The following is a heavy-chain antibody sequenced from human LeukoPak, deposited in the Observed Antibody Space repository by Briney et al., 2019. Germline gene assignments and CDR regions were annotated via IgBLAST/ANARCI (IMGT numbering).Heavy chain of an antibody. J-gene: IGHJ5*02. CDR2: INHSGST. D-gene: IGHD6-13*01. CDR1: GGSFSGYY. V-gene: IGHV4-34*01. Sequence: SETLSLTCAVYGGSFSGYYWSWIRQPPGKGLEWIGEINHSGSTNYNPSLKSRVSISVDTSKNQFSLKLSSVTAADTAVYYCARGRTLYSSSRGNWFDPWGQGTLVTVSS. CDR3: ARGRTLYSSSRGNWFDP.